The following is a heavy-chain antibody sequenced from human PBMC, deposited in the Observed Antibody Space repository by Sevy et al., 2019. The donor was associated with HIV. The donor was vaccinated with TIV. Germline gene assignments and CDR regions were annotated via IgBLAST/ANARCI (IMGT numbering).Heavy chain of an antibody. CDR2: IYSGGAT. Sequence: GGSLRLSCAVSGLSVNSNYMSWVRQAPGKGLEWVSLIYSGGATYYADSVSGRFTISGDDSKNTLYLQMDSLRAEDTAVYYCARGGLDSNWFRSFDYWGRGTLVTVSS. D-gene: IGHD6-13*01. J-gene: IGHJ4*02. CDR3: ARGGLDSNWFRSFDY. CDR1: GLSVNSNY. V-gene: IGHV3-53*01.